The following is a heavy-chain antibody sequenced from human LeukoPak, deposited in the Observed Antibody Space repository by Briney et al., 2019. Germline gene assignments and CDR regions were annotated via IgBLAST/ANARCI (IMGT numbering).Heavy chain of an antibody. Sequence: PSETLSLTCAVYGGSISSGTYYWSWIRQPAGKGLEWIGRIYSSGSTSYNPSLESRVTISVDTSKNRFSLKLSSVTAADTAVYYCAIHDYGDRDAFDIWGQGTMVTVSS. V-gene: IGHV4-61*02. CDR1: GGSISSGTYY. J-gene: IGHJ3*02. CDR2: IYSSGST. CDR3: AIHDYGDRDAFDI. D-gene: IGHD4-17*01.